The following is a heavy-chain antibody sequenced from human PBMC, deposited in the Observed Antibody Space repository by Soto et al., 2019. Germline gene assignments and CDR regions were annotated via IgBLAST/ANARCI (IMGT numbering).Heavy chain of an antibody. D-gene: IGHD6-19*01. Sequence: SETLSLTCTVSGGSISSSSYYWGWIRQPPGKGLEWIGSIYYSGSTYYNPSLKSRVTISVDTSKNQFSLKLSSVTAADTAVYYCARQIAVAGIGWGQGTLVTVSS. CDR2: IYYSGST. V-gene: IGHV4-39*01. CDR1: GGSISSSSYY. CDR3: ARQIAVAGIG. J-gene: IGHJ4*02.